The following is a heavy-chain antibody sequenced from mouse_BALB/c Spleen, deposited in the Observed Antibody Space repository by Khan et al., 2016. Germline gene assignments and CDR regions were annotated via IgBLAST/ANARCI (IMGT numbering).Heavy chain of an antibody. CDR2: IWSGGST. CDR1: GFSLTSYG. CDR3: ARNYGNYDAMDY. Sequence: QVQLKESGPGLVQPSQSLSITCTVSGFSLTSYGVHWVRQSPGKGLEWLGVIWSGGSTDYNAAFISRLSISKDTSKSQDFFKMNSLQANDTAIYXGARNYGNYDAMDYWGQGTSVTVAS. J-gene: IGHJ4*01. V-gene: IGHV2-2*02. D-gene: IGHD2-1*01.